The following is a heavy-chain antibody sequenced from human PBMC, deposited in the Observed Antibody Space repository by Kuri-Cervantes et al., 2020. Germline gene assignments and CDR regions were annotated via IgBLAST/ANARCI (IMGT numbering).Heavy chain of an antibody. CDR3: ASGSGWLTPY. V-gene: IGHV3-7*01. J-gene: IGHJ4*02. Sequence: GESLKISCAASGFTFSSYWVNWVRQAPGKGLEWVANIKQDGTEKYYVDSVKGRFTISRDNAKNSLYLQMNSLRAEDTAVYFCASGSGWLTPYWGQGTLVTVSS. D-gene: IGHD6-19*01. CDR2: IKQDGTEK. CDR1: GFTFSSYW.